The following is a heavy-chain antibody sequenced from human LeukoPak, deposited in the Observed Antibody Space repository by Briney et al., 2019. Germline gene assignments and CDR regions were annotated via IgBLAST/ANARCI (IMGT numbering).Heavy chain of an antibody. CDR3: ATSYYDSSGYPLDY. CDR1: GGSISSISYY. V-gene: IGHV4-39*07. J-gene: IGHJ4*02. D-gene: IGHD3-22*01. Sequence: SETLSLTCTVSGGSISSISYYWSWIRPPPGQGLEWIGSIYYSGSTYYNPSLKSRVTISVDTSKNQFSLKLSSVTAADTAVYYCATSYYDSSGYPLDYWGQGTLVTVSS. CDR2: IYYSGST.